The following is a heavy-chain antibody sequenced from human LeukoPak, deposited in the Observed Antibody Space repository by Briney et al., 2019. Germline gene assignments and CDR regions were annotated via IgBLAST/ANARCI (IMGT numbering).Heavy chain of an antibody. V-gene: IGHV1-69*13. CDR1: GGTFSSYA. CDR2: IIPIFGTA. J-gene: IGHJ5*02. Sequence: SVKVSCKASGGTFSSYAISWVRQAPGQGLEWMGRIIPIFGTANYAQKFQGRVTITADESTSTAYMELSSLRSEDTAVYYCARYGTTVVTPGWFDPWGQGTLVTVSS. CDR3: ARYGTTVVTPGWFDP. D-gene: IGHD4-23*01.